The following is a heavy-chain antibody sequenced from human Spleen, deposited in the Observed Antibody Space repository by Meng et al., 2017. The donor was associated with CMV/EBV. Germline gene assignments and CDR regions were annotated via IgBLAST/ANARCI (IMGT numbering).Heavy chain of an antibody. J-gene: IGHJ4*01. Sequence: SVKVSCKASRDIFNSYAIAWVRQAPGQGLEWMGGIIPIVGLRNYAQKFEGRVTITADKSTSTVYMELSSLRSEDTAIYYCARDHTVADNPYWSGYYTGSYLDYWGPGTLFPFSS. CDR1: RDIFNSYA. CDR2: IIPIVGLR. CDR3: ARDHTVADNPYWSGYYTGSYLDY. V-gene: IGHV1-69*10. D-gene: IGHD3-3*01.